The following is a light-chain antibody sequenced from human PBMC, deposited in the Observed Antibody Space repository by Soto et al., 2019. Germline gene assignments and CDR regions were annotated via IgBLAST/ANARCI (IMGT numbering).Light chain of an antibody. CDR2: DVS. Sequence: HSALTQPASVSGSPGQSITISCTGTSSDVGAYNYVSWFQQHPGKAPRLIIYDVSNRPSGVSNRFSGSKSGNTASLTISGLQAEDEADYYCSSYTTSTTGVFGGGTQLTVL. CDR1: SSDVGAYNY. J-gene: IGLJ3*02. CDR3: SSYTTSTTGV. V-gene: IGLV2-14*01.